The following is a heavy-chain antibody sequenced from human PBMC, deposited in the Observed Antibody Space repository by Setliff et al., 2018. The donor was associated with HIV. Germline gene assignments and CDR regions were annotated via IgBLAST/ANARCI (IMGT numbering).Heavy chain of an antibody. J-gene: IGHJ6*03. CDR3: ARDAGHIVVVVAAYYYYMDV. V-gene: IGHV1-2*02. D-gene: IGHD2-15*01. Sequence: ASVKVSCKASGYTFTDYYMHWVRQAPGQGLEWMGWINPNSGGTNYAQKFQGRVTMIRDTSISTAYMELSRLRSDDTAVYYCARDAGHIVVVVAAYYYYMDVWGKGTTVTVSS. CDR1: GYTFTDYY. CDR2: INPNSGGT.